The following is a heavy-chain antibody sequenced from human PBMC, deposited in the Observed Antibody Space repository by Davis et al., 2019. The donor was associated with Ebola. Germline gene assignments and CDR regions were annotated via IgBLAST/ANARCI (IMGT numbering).Heavy chain of an antibody. D-gene: IGHD4-17*01. CDR2: IYHSGST. Sequence: SETLSLTCTVSGYSISSGYYWGWIRQPPGKGLEWIGSIYHSGSTYYNPSLKSRVTISVDTSKNQFSLKLSSVTAADTAVYYCARELRTVTTKWVFDYWGQGTLVTVSS. J-gene: IGHJ4*02. CDR1: GYSISSGYY. CDR3: ARELRTVTTKWVFDY. V-gene: IGHV4-38-2*02.